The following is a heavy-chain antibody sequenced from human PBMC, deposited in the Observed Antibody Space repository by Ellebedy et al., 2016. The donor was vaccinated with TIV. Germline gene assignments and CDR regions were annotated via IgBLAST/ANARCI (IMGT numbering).Heavy chain of an antibody. J-gene: IGHJ4*02. D-gene: IGHD5-12*01. CDR2: ISTISS. CDR3: ASAARGSGAYESF. Sequence: PGGSLRLSCAASGFTFSSYSLNWVRQAPGKGLEWVSSISTISSYADSVRGRFTISRDNSKNSLYLQMNSLRADDTALYYCASAARGSGAYESFWGQGTLVTVSS. CDR1: GFTFSSYS. V-gene: IGHV3-21*01.